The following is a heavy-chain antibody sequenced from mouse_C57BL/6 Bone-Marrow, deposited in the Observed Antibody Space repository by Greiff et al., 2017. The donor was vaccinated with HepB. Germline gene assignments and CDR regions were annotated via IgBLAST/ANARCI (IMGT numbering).Heavy chain of an antibody. CDR3: ARGPSYYYGSSYFDY. CDR2: INPYNGGT. V-gene: IGHV1-19*01. J-gene: IGHJ2*01. CDR1: GYTFTDYY. Sequence: VQLQQSGPVLVKPGASVKMSCKASGYTFTDYYMNWVKQSHGKSLEWIGVINPYNGGTSYNQKFKGKATLTVDKSSSTAYMELNSLTSEDSAVYYCARGPSYYYGSSYFDYWGQGTTLTVSS. D-gene: IGHD1-1*01.